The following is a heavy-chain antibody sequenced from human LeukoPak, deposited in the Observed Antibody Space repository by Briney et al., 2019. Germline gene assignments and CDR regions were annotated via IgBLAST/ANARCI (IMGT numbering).Heavy chain of an antibody. V-gene: IGHV3-30*02. D-gene: IGHD6-19*01. CDR3: AKLIGAVAGVDY. CDR2: IRYDGSNK. J-gene: IGHJ4*02. Sequence: GGSLRLSCAASGFTFSSYAMSWVRQAPGKGLEWVAFIRYDGSNKYYADSVKGRFTISRDNSKNTLYLQMNSLRAEDTAVYYCAKLIGAVAGVDYWSQGTLVTVSS. CDR1: GFTFSSYA.